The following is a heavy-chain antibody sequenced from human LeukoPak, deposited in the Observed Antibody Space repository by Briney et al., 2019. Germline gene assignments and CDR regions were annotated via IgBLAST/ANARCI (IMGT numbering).Heavy chain of an antibody. Sequence: ASVTVSFKASGYTFTSYDINWVRQAPGQGLEWMGWMNPNSGNTGYAQKFQGRVTMTRNTSISTAYMELSSLRSEDTAVYYCARASIRYFDWLYGIYYYYGMDVWGQGTTVTVSS. D-gene: IGHD3-9*01. CDR3: ARASIRYFDWLYGIYYYYGMDV. J-gene: IGHJ6*02. V-gene: IGHV1-8*01. CDR2: MNPNSGNT. CDR1: GYTFTSYD.